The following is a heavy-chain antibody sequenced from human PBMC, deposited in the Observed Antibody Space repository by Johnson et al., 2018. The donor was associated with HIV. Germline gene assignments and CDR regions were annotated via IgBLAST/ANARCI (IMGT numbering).Heavy chain of an antibody. J-gene: IGHJ3*02. CDR3: ASSSPRDAFDI. CDR1: GFTFSSYA. V-gene: IGHV3-30*03. Sequence: QVQLVESGGGVVQPGRSLRLSCAASGFTFSSYAMHCVRQAPGKGLEWVAVISYDGSYKYYADSVKGRFTISRDNSKNTLYLQMNSLRAEDTAVYYCASSSPRDAFDIWGQGTMVSVSS. CDR2: ISYDGSYK.